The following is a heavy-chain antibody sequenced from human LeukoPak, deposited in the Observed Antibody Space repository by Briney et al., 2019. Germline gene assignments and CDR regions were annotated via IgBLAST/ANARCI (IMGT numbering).Heavy chain of an antibody. CDR1: RGSIGSSC. Sequence: PSETLSLTCTISRGSIGSSCWNWIRQPPGKGLEWIGYIFHSGGTSYSPSLESRVTISVDTSKSQFPLKLSSVTAADTAVYYCARGVGGGGYYFDYWGQGTLVTVSS. D-gene: IGHD2-15*01. CDR3: ARGVGGGGYYFDY. J-gene: IGHJ4*02. V-gene: IGHV4-59*01. CDR2: IFHSGGT.